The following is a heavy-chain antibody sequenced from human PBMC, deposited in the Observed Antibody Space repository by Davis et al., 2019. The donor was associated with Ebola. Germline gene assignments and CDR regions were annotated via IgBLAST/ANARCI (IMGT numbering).Heavy chain of an antibody. D-gene: IGHD3-16*02. CDR2: IYYSGST. CDR1: GGSISSYY. J-gene: IGHJ6*02. Sequence: MPSETLSLTCPVSGGSISSYYWSWIRQPPGKGLEWIGYIYYSGSTNYNPSLKSRVTIPVDTSKNQCSLKLSSVTAADTAVYYCARNIVDPYYYGMDVWGQGTTVTVSS. V-gene: IGHV4-59*01. CDR3: ARNIVDPYYYGMDV.